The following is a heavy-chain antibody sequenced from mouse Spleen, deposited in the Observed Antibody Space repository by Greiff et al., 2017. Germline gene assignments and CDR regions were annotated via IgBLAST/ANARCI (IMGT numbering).Heavy chain of an antibody. Sequence: QVQLQQSGAELARPGASVKMSCKASGYTFTSYTMHWVKQRPGQGLEWIGYINPSSGYTKYNQKFKDKATLTADKSSSTAYMQLSSLTSEDSAVYYCARRVVATRYFDVWGAGTTVTVSS. V-gene: IGHV1-4*01. J-gene: IGHJ1*01. D-gene: IGHD1-1*01. CDR2: INPSSGYT. CDR1: GYTFTSYT. CDR3: ARRVVATRYFDV.